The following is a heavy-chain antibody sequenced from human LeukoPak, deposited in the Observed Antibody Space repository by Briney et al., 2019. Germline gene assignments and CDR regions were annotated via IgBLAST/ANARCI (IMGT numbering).Heavy chain of an antibody. J-gene: IGHJ4*02. CDR3: ASPSLTGYDSSGYYYGRYPSGFDY. CDR1: GFTFSDYY. Sequence: PGGSLRLSCAASGFTFSDYYMSWIRQAPGKGLEWVSYISSSGSTIYYADSVKGRFTISRDNAKNSLYLQMNSLRAEDTAVYYCASPSLTGYDSSGYYYGRYPSGFDYWGQGTLVTVSS. V-gene: IGHV3-11*01. D-gene: IGHD3-22*01. CDR2: ISSSGSTI.